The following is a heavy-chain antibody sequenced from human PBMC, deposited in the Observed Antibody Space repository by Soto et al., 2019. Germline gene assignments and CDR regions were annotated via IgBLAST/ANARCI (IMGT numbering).Heavy chain of an antibody. Sequence: GGSLRLSCAASGFTCSSYAMHWVRQATGKGLEWVAVISYDGSNKYYADSVKGRFTISRDNSKNTLYLQMNSLRAEDTAVYYCAREDSSSWHSGRLDYWGQVT. D-gene: IGHD6-13*01. CDR3: AREDSSSWHSGRLDY. J-gene: IGHJ4*02. CDR2: ISYDGSNK. V-gene: IGHV3-30-3*01. CDR1: GFTCSSYA.